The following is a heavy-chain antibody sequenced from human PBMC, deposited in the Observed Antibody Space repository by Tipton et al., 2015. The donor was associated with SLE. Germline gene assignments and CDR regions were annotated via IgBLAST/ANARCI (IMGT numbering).Heavy chain of an antibody. D-gene: IGHD3-16*01. J-gene: IGHJ6*03. CDR1: GFSFRNYG. Sequence: SLRLSCVASGFSFRNYGVHWLRRAPGKGLEWVALIWYDGRDKYYADSVKGRFTISRDNASNVLYLQMNSLRADDTAVYYCARGPYDYRNTDNYFYNYYMDVWGKGTTVTVSS. CDR2: IWYDGRDK. V-gene: IGHV3-33*01. CDR3: ARGPYDYRNTDNYFYNYYMDV.